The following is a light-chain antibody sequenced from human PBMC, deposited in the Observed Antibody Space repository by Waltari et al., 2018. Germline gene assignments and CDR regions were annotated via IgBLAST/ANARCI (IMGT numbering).Light chain of an antibody. CDR2: STS. CDR3: QQYNTYSTYT. V-gene: IGKV1-5*03. Sequence: DIQMTQSPSILSASVGGRVTITCRASQSIRTWLAWYQQKPGKAPKLLLYSTSNLETWVPSRFSGSGSGTEFSLTISSLQPDDFATYYCQQYNTYSTYTFGQGTKLEIK. J-gene: IGKJ2*01. CDR1: QSIRTW.